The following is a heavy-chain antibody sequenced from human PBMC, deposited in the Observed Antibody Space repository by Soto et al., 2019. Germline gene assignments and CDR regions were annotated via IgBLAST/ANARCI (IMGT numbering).Heavy chain of an antibody. D-gene: IGHD4-17*01. CDR3: ARDVTVTTHYYYYSYGMDV. CDR2: IWYDGSNK. J-gene: IGHJ6*02. Sequence: GGSLRLSCAASGFTFSSYGMHWVRQAPGKGLEWVAVIWYDGSNKYYADSVKGRFTISRDNSKNTLYLQMNSLRAEDTAVYYCARDVTVTTHYYYYSYGMDVWGQGTTVTVSS. CDR1: GFTFSSYG. V-gene: IGHV3-33*01.